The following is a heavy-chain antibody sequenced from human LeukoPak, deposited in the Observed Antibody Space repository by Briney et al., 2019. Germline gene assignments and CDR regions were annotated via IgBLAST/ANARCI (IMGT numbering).Heavy chain of an antibody. V-gene: IGHV3-48*04. D-gene: IGHD1-26*01. Sequence: GGSLRLSCAASGFTFSSYAMSWVRQAPGKGLEWVSYISSSGSTIYYADSVKGRFTISRDNAKNSLYLQMNSLRAEDTAVYYCARAGIYSGSYEYYFDYWGLGTLVTVSS. J-gene: IGHJ4*02. CDR2: ISSSGSTI. CDR1: GFTFSSYA. CDR3: ARAGIYSGSYEYYFDY.